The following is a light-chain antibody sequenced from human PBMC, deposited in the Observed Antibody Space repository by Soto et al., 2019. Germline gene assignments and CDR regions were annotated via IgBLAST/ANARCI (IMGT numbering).Light chain of an antibody. CDR2: EVS. CDR1: SSDVGDYNY. CDR3: SSYTVTNNFGVI. Sequence: QSALTQPPSASGSPGQSVTISCTATSSDVGDYNYVSWYQQYPGKATKLLISEVSKRPSGVPDRFSGSKSGSTASLTVSGLQAEDEADYYCSSYTVTNNFGVIFGGGTKLTVL. V-gene: IGLV2-8*01. J-gene: IGLJ2*01.